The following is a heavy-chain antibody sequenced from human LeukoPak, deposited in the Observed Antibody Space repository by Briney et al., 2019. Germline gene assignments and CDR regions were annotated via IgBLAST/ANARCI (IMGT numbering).Heavy chain of an antibody. CDR2: IYHTGKT. CDR3: VNGQTYYHYYVDG. CDR1: GYPISGGYY. Sequence: PSETLSLTCNVSGYPISGGYYWGWVRQPPGKTLDWIASIYHTGKTYDNPPLNSRATISVDTSKNRLFQKVTCVTASDTAVYYCVNGQTYYHYYVDGSGTGTTVTVSS. J-gene: IGHJ6*03. V-gene: IGHV4-38-2*02. D-gene: IGHD3/OR15-3a*01.